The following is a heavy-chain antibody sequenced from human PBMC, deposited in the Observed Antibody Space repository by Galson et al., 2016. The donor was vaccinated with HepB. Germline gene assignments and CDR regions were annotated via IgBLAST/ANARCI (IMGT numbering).Heavy chain of an antibody. V-gene: IGHV3-7*01. D-gene: IGHD5-24*01. CDR2: IKEDGSED. Sequence: SLRLSCAASGFTFRNYWMSWVRQAPGKGLEWMANIKEDGSEDYYVDAVRGRFTISRDNAKNSLYFQMNSLKVEDTAIYYCVREGPADGSYFDYWGQGTLVTVAS. CDR3: VREGPADGSYFDY. CDR1: GFTFRNYW. J-gene: IGHJ4*02.